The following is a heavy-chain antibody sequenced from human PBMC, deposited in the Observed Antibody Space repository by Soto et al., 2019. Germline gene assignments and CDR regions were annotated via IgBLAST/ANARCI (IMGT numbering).Heavy chain of an antibody. D-gene: IGHD4-17*01. CDR3: AKDPFSTTVTSRDY. V-gene: IGHV3-23*01. J-gene: IGHJ4*02. CDR2: ISGSGGST. Sequence: EVQLLESGGGLVQPGGSLRLSCAASGFTFSSYAMSWVRQAPGKGLEWVSAISGSGGSTYYADSVKGRFTISRDNSKNTLYLQMNGLRAENTAVYYCAKDPFSTTVTSRDYWGQGTLVTVSS. CDR1: GFTFSSYA.